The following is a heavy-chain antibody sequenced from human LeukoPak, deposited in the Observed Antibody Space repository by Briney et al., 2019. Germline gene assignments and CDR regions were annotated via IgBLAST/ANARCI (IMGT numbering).Heavy chain of an antibody. CDR1: GGSISSYY. CDR3: ARDWFHCSSTSCYYAFDI. CDR2: IYYSGST. J-gene: IGHJ3*02. V-gene: IGHV4-59*01. Sequence: SEPLSLTCTVCGGSISSYYWSWIRQPPGKGLEGIGYIYYSGSTNYNPSLKSRVTISVDTSKNQFSLKLSSVTAADTAVYYCARDWFHCSSTSCYYAFDIWGQGTMVTVSS. D-gene: IGHD2-2*01.